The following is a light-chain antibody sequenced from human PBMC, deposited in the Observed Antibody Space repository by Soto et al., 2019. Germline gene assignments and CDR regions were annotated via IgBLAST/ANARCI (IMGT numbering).Light chain of an antibody. CDR2: AAS. V-gene: IGKV1-5*01. J-gene: IGKJ4*01. CDR3: QQYYSYPLT. CDR1: QTISSW. Sequence: DLPMTQSPSTLSGSVGDRVTITCRASQTISSWLAWYQQKPGKAPKLLIYAASTLQSGVPSRFSGSGSGTDFTLTISCLQSEDFATYYCQQYYSYPLTFGGGTKVEIK.